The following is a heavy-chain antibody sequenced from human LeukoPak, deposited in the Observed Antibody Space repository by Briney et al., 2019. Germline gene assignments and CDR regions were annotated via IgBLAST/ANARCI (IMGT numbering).Heavy chain of an antibody. D-gene: IGHD3-3*01. Sequence: ASVKVSCKASGYTFTSYYMHWVRQAPGQGLEWMGWISAYNGNTNYAQKLQGRVTMTTDTSTSTAYMELRSLRSDDTAVYYCARARAPYYDFWSGPDAFDIWGQGTMVTVSS. V-gene: IGHV1-18*04. CDR3: ARARAPYYDFWSGPDAFDI. CDR2: ISAYNGNT. CDR1: GYTFTSYY. J-gene: IGHJ3*02.